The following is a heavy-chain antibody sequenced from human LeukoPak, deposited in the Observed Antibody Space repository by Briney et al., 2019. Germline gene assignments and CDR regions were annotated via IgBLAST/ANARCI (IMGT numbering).Heavy chain of an antibody. Sequence: PGGSLRLSCAASGFTFSSYSMNWVRQAPGKGLEWVSYISSSSSTIYYADSVKGRFTISRDNAENSLYLQMNSLRAEDTAVYYCARGGSGPLTYYFDYWGQGTLVTVSS. CDR3: ARGGSGPLTYYFDY. J-gene: IGHJ4*02. CDR2: ISSSSSTI. D-gene: IGHD3-16*01. CDR1: GFTFSSYS. V-gene: IGHV3-48*01.